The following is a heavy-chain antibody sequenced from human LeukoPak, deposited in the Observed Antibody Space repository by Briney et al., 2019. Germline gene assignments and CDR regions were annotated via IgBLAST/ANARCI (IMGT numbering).Heavy chain of an antibody. V-gene: IGHV4-34*11. CDR3: AREEYSSDWYGHDS. CDR2: IYYTGTT. CDR1: GGSFSGYY. Sequence: SETLSLTCAVYGGSFSGYYWSWIRQPPGRGLEWIGSIYYTGTTFDNPSLKSRVTLSVDTSKNQFSLRLTSVTAADTAFYYCAREEYSSDWYGHDSWGQGTLVTVSS. D-gene: IGHD6-13*01. J-gene: IGHJ4*02.